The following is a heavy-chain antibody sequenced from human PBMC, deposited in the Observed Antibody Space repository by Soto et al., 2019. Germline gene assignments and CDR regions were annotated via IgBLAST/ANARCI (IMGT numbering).Heavy chain of an antibody. CDR2: IYWNDDK. CDR1: GFSLSTSGVG. Sequence: SGPTLVNPTQTLTLTCTFSGFSLSTSGVGVGWIRQPPGKALEWLALIYWNDDKRYSPSLKSRLTITKDTSKNRVVLTMTNMDPVDTATYYCAHHGLLMVYAEADYFDYWGQGTLVTVS. D-gene: IGHD2-8*01. CDR3: AHHGLLMVYAEADYFDY. V-gene: IGHV2-5*01. J-gene: IGHJ4*02.